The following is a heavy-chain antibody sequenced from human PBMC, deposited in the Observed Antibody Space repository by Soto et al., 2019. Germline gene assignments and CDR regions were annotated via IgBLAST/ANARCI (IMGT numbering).Heavy chain of an antibody. CDR2: IYYSGNT. D-gene: IGHD3-22*01. CDR1: GGSISSGGYY. CDR3: ARRLTDSVGYYRNWFDP. Sequence: QVQLQESGPGLVKPSQTLSLTCTVSGGSISSGGYYWSWIRQHPEKGLEWIGYIYYSGNTYYNPSLKNRVTISIDTSKNQFSMRLSSVTAADTAVYFCARRLTDSVGYYRNWFDPWGQGTVVTVSS. V-gene: IGHV4-31*03. J-gene: IGHJ5*02.